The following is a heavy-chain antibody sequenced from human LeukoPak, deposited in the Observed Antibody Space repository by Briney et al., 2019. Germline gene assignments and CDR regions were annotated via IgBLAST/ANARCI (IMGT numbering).Heavy chain of an antibody. CDR3: ARVRWSSAFDY. CDR2: ITSNGGST. J-gene: IGHJ4*02. CDR1: GFSFSTYA. Sequence: GGPLRLSCAASGFSFSTYAMHWVRQAPGKGLEYVAAITSNGGSTYYASSVKGRFTISRDNSKNTLYLQTGSLRAEDMAVYYCARVRWSSAFDYWGQGTLVTVSS. V-gene: IGHV3-64*01. D-gene: IGHD1-26*01.